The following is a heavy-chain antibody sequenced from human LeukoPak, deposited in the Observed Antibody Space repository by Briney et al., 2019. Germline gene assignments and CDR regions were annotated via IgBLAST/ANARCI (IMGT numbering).Heavy chain of an antibody. CDR3: ARFSSLEELSLFRY. CDR2: IRYDGSNK. D-gene: IGHD3-16*02. J-gene: IGHJ4*02. V-gene: IGHV3-30*02. CDR1: GFTFSSYG. Sequence: GGSLRLSCAASGFTFSSYGMHWVRQAPGKGLEWVAFIRYDGSNKYYADSVKGRFSISRDRSRNIPYLQMNSLRAEDTAVYYCARFSSLEELSLFRYWGQGTLVTVSS.